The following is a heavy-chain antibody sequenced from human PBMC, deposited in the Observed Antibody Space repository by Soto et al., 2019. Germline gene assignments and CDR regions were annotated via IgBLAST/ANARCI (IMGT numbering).Heavy chain of an antibody. CDR3: ARTYDFWSGYYLNWFDP. CDR2: ISAYNGNT. J-gene: IGHJ5*02. CDR1: GYTFTSYG. Sequence: GASVKVSCKASGYTFTSYGISWVRQAPGQGLEWMGWISAYNGNTNYAQKVQGRVTMTTDSSTSTAYMELRSLRSDDTAVYYCARTYDFWSGYYLNWFDPWGRGTLVTVSS. D-gene: IGHD3-3*01. V-gene: IGHV1-18*01.